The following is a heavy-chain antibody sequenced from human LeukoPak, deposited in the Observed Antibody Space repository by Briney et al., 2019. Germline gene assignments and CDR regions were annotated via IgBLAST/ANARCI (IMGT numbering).Heavy chain of an antibody. D-gene: IGHD3-10*01. J-gene: IGHJ4*02. CDR2: ITYDGDTT. CDR3: VKEQGSGSYRTADY. V-gene: IGHV3-30*18. Sequence: PGRSLRLSCAAPGFTFSSCGMPWVRQAPGKGLEWVAVITYDGDTTYFEDSVKGRFTISRDTSKSTLYLQMNSLGAEDTAVYYCVKEQGSGSYRTADYWGQGTLVTVSS. CDR1: GFTFSSCG.